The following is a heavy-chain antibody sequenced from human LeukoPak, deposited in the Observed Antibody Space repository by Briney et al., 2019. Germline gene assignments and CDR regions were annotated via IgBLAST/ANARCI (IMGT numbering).Heavy chain of an antibody. CDR2: INSDGSST. CDR3: AREGFKVVAATLYYYGMDV. D-gene: IGHD2-15*01. V-gene: IGHV3-74*01. CDR1: GFTFSTYS. J-gene: IGHJ6*02. Sequence: GESLRLSCAASGFTFSTYSMNWLRLAPGKGLVWVSRINSDGSSTSYADSVKGRFTISRDNAKNTLYLQMNSLRAEDTAVYYCAREGFKVVAATLYYYGMDVWGQGTTVTVSS.